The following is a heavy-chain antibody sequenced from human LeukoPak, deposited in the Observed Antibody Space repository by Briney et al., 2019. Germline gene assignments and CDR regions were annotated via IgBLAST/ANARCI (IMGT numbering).Heavy chain of an antibody. CDR1: GFTFSSYE. CDR2: ISSSGSTI. Sequence: GGSLRLSCAASGFTFSSYEMNWVRQAPGKGLEWVSYISSSGSTIYYADSVKGRFTISRDNAKNSLYLQMNSLRAEDTAVYYCARHQLELYAFDIWGQGTMVTVSS. J-gene: IGHJ3*02. D-gene: IGHD1-1*01. CDR3: ARHQLELYAFDI. V-gene: IGHV3-48*03.